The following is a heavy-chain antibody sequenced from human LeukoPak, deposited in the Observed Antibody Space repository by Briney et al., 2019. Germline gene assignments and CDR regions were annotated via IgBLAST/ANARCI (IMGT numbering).Heavy chain of an antibody. CDR1: GGSFSGYY. D-gene: IGHD3-10*01. Sequence: SETLSLTCAVYGGSFSGYYWSWIRQPPGKGLEWIGEINHSGSTNYNPSLKSRVTISVDTSKNQFSPKLSSVTAADTAVYYCARGRGSADYWGQGTLVTVSS. CDR3: ARGRGSADY. J-gene: IGHJ4*02. CDR2: INHSGST. V-gene: IGHV4-34*01.